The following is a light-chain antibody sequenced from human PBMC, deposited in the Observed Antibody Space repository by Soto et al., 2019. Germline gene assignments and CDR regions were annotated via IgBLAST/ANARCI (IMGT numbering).Light chain of an antibody. CDR3: QRYNNWPPLT. CDR2: GAF. J-gene: IGKJ3*01. Sequence: EIVMTQSPATLSVSPGERATLSCRASHSVSSTLAWYQQKPGQAPRLLIYGAFTRATGIPARFSGSGSGTEFTLTISSLQSEDFAVYYCQRYNNWPPLTFGPGTKVDIK. V-gene: IGKV3-15*01. CDR1: HSVSST.